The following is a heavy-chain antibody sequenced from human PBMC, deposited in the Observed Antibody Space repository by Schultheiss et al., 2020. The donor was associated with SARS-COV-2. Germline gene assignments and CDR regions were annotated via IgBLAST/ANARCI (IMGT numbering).Heavy chain of an antibody. CDR2: ISYDGSNK. CDR1: GFTFSSYA. Sequence: GGSLRLSCAASGFTFSSYAMHWVRQAPGKGLEWVAVISYDGSNKYYADSVKGRFTISRDNSKNTLYLQMNSLRAEDTAVYYCAKEPDYGGYFDYWGQGTLVTVSS. V-gene: IGHV3-30-3*01. CDR3: AKEPDYGGYFDY. D-gene: IGHD4-23*01. J-gene: IGHJ4*02.